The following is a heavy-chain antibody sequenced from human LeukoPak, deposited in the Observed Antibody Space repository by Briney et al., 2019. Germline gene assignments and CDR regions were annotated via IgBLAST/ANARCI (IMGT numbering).Heavy chain of an antibody. CDR2: IKQDGSEK. J-gene: IGHJ6*03. D-gene: IGHD2-2*01. Sequence: GRSLRLSCAASGFTFSSYWMSWVRQAPGKGLEWVANIKQDGSEKYYVDSVKGRFTISRDNAKNSLYLQMNSLRAEDTAVYYCARDGEAIVVVPAAKYYYYYYMDVWGKGTTVTVSS. CDR3: ARDGEAIVVVPAAKYYYYYYMDV. V-gene: IGHV3-7*01. CDR1: GFTFSSYW.